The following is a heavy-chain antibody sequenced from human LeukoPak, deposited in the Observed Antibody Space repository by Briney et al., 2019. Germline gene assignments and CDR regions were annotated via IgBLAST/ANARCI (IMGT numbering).Heavy chain of an antibody. D-gene: IGHD3-16*01. CDR2: INHNGNVD. V-gene: IGHV3-7*03. CDR1: GFTFSSYW. CDR3: ARGGGLDV. Sequence: PGGSLTLSCAASGFTFSSYWMNWARQATGKGLEWVASINHNGNVDYYVDSVKGRFTISRDNAKNSLYLQMSNLRAEDTAAYFCARGGGLDVWGQGATVTVSS. J-gene: IGHJ6*02.